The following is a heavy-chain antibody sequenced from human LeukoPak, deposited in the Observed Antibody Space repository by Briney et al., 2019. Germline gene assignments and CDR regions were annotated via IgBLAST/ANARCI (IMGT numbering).Heavy chain of an antibody. D-gene: IGHD6-19*01. Sequence: GGSLRLSCAASGFTFSSYSMNWVRQAPGKGLEWVSYISSSSSTIYYADSVKGRFTISRDNAKNSLYLQMNSLRAEDTAVYYCAREWSGVLIAVAGPHFDYWGQGTLVTVSS. CDR3: AREWSGVLIAVAGPHFDY. CDR2: ISSSSSTI. V-gene: IGHV3-48*01. J-gene: IGHJ4*02. CDR1: GFTFSSYS.